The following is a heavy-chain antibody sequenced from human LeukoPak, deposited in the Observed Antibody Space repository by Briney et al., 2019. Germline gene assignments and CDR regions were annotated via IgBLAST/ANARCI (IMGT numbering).Heavy chain of an antibody. CDR2: IWYDGNNK. CDR3: ARDGGDTVTPPFDY. V-gene: IGHV3-33*01. J-gene: IGHJ4*02. CDR1: GFNFSAYG. D-gene: IGHD4-17*01. Sequence: GGSLKLPCAASGFNFSAYGMHWVRQAPGKGLEWGAVIWYDGNNKYYADSVKGRFTISRDNSKNTLYLQMNNLRAEDTAVYYCARDGGDTVTPPFDYWGQGTLVTVSS.